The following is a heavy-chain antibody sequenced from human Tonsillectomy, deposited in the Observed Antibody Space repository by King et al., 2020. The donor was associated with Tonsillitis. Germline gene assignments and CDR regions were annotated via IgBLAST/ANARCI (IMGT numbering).Heavy chain of an antibody. CDR1: GVSLSTSGMS. CDR2: IDWDYDK. D-gene: IGHD1-14*01. J-gene: IGHJ3*02. V-gene: IGHV2-70*01. Sequence: TLKESGPALVKPTQTLTLTCTFSGVSLSTSGMSVAWIRQPPGKALEWLALIDWDYDKYYTTSLKPRLTISKDTSKNQVVLTMTNMDPVDTATYYCARMGGNHLRSFDIWGHGTMVTASS. CDR3: ARMGGNHLRSFDI.